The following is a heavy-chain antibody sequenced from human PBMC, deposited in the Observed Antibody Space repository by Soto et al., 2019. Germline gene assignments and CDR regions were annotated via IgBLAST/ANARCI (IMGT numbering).Heavy chain of an antibody. CDR3: TTGRDDLLY. D-gene: IGHD1-26*01. CDR1: GFTFDKVW. J-gene: IGHJ4*02. CDR2: IKSKTDGGTT. Sequence: EVQLVESGGGLVKPGGSLRLSCAVSGFTFDKVWMNWARQAPGKGLEWVGRIKSKTDGGTTDYAAPVKGRFTISRDDSKKMLYLLMNSLKTEDTSMYFCTTGRDDLLYWGQGTLVTVSS. V-gene: IGHV3-15*07.